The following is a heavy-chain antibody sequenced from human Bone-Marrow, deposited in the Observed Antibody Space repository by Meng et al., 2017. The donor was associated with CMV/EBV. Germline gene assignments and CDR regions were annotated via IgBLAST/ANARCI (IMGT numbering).Heavy chain of an antibody. Sequence: GGSLRLSCAASGFTVSSNYMSWVRQAPGKGLEWVSVIYSGGSTYYADSVKGRFTISRDNSKNTLYLQMNSLRAEDTAVYYCAREGGSYYGRYGMDVWGQGTTVTVSS. CDR2: IYSGGST. V-gene: IGHV3-66*02. CDR1: GFTVSSNY. D-gene: IGHD1-26*01. J-gene: IGHJ6*02. CDR3: AREGGSYYGRYGMDV.